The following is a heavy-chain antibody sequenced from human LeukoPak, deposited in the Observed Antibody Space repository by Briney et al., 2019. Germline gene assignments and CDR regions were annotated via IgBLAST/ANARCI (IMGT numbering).Heavy chain of an antibody. V-gene: IGHV3-7*01. Sequence: PGGSLRLSCAASGFTFSSYWMSWVRQAPGKRLEWVANMYIDGSEKYYADSAKGRFTISRDNARNSVYLQMNSLRVEDTAVYYCARDPVEWELLLDYWGQGTLVTVSS. J-gene: IGHJ4*02. CDR2: MYIDGSEK. D-gene: IGHD1-26*01. CDR3: ARDPVEWELLLDY. CDR1: GFTFSSYW.